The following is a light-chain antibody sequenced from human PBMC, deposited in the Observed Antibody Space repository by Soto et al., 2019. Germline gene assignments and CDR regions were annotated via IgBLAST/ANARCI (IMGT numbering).Light chain of an antibody. CDR1: QSISSY. J-gene: IGKJ1*01. CDR3: QQSYNPPRT. CDR2: AAS. Sequence: DIQMTQSPSSLSASVGDRVTITCRTSQSISSYLNWYQQKPGKAPKLLISAASSLQSGVPSRFSGSGSATYFILTSSSLQPEDFANYHCQQSYNPPRTFGQGTQGEIK. V-gene: IGKV1-39*01.